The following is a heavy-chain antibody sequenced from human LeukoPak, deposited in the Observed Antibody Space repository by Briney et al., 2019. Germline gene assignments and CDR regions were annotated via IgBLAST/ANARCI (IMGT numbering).Heavy chain of an antibody. CDR2: NSHRGTT. CDR3: TREQAGTIVDD. V-gene: IGHV4-38-2*02. CDR1: GCSVSAGYY. J-gene: IGHJ4*02. D-gene: IGHD1-1*01. Sequence: SETLSLTCAVSGCSVSAGYYWGWIRQSPGKGLEWIGSNSHRGTTYHNPSLKSRIIISLDTSKNQFSLSLTSVTAADTATYYCTREQAGTIVDDWGQGTLVTVSS.